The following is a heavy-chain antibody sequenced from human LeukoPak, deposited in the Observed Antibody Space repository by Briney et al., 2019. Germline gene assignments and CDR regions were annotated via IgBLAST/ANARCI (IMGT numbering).Heavy chain of an antibody. D-gene: IGHD3-16*01. CDR2: ISSSGSTI. Sequence: GGSLRLSCAASGFTFSSYEMNWVRQAPGKGLEWVSYISSSGSTIYCADSVKGRFTISRDNAKNSLYLQMNSLRAEDTAVYYCARDLPGGDGYYFDYWGQGTLVTVSS. J-gene: IGHJ4*02. CDR1: GFTFSSYE. CDR3: ARDLPGGDGYYFDY. V-gene: IGHV3-48*03.